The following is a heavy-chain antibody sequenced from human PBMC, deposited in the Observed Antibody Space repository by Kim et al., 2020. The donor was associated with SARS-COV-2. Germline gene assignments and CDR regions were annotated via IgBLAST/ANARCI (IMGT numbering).Heavy chain of an antibody. D-gene: IGHD3-22*01. J-gene: IGHJ3*02. CDR1: GYTFTSYG. CDR3: ARDLGQHYYDSSGYTELPDAFDI. V-gene: IGHV1-18*01. CDR2: ISAYNGNT. Sequence: ASVKVSCKASGYTFTSYGISWVRQAPGQGLEWMGWISAYNGNTNYAQKLQGRVTMTTDTSTSTAYMELRSLRSDDTAVYYCARDLGQHYYDSSGYTELPDAFDIWGQGTMVTVSS.